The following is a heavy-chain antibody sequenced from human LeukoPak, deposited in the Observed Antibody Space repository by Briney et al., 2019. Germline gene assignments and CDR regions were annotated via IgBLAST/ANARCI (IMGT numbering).Heavy chain of an antibody. CDR3: AREFFASSSSRFDY. Sequence: SETLSLTCAVYGGSFSGYYWSWIRHPPRKGPEWIGVINHSGSTNYNPSLKRRVAISVDTSKNQFSLKLSSVTAADTAVYYCAREFFASSSSRFDYGGQGTLVTVSS. CDR1: GGSFSGYY. CDR2: INHSGST. J-gene: IGHJ4*02. D-gene: IGHD6-6*01. V-gene: IGHV4-34*01.